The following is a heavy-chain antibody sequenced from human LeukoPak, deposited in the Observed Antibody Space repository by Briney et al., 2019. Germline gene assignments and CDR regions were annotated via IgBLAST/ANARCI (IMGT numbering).Heavy chain of an antibody. J-gene: IGHJ5*02. V-gene: IGHV4-4*07. CDR2: IYSRGST. CDR3: ARVACSSTSCYGGVDWFDP. D-gene: IGHD2-2*01. Sequence: SETLSLTCTVSGGSISSYYWSWIRQPAGKGLEWIGRIYSRGSTNYNPSLKSRVTMSVDTSKNQFSLKLSSVTAADTAVYYCARVACSSTSCYGGVDWFDPWGQGTLVTVSS. CDR1: GGSISSYY.